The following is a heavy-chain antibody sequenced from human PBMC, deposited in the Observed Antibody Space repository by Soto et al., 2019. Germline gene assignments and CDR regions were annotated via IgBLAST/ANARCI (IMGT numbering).Heavy chain of an antibody. Sequence: ASVKVSCKASGYTFTAYAMHWVRQAPGQRLEWMGWINAGNGNTKYSQKFQGRVTITRDTSASTAYMELSSLRSEDTAAYYCARAVAVPADFDYWGQRTLVTVSS. J-gene: IGHJ4*02. CDR2: INAGNGNT. D-gene: IGHD6-19*01. CDR3: ARAVAVPADFDY. V-gene: IGHV1-3*01. CDR1: GYTFTAYA.